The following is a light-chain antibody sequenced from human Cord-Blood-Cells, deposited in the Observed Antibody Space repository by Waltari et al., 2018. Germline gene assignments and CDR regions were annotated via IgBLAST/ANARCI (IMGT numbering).Light chain of an antibody. Sequence: SYELTQPPSVSVSPGQTARITCSGDALPKQYAYWYQQKPGQAPLLGIYKDSERPSGIPERFSGSSSGTTVTLTISGVQAEDEADYYCQSADSSGTWVFGGGTKLTVL. CDR3: QSADSSGTWV. V-gene: IGLV3-25*03. J-gene: IGLJ3*02. CDR1: ALPKQY. CDR2: KDS.